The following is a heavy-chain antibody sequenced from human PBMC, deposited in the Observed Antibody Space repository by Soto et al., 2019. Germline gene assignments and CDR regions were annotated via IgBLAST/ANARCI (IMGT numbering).Heavy chain of an antibody. J-gene: IGHJ6*02. Sequence: GGSRRLSCVVSGFTFRTYSINWVRQAPGKGLEWVSSISIRSDIYYADSVKGRFTISRDNAKNSVSLQMNSLRAEDTAVYYCAREYTAWPLAYGLDVWGQGTTVTVSS. CDR1: GFTFRTYS. CDR2: ISIRSDI. CDR3: AREYTAWPLAYGLDV. V-gene: IGHV3-21*01. D-gene: IGHD2-2*02.